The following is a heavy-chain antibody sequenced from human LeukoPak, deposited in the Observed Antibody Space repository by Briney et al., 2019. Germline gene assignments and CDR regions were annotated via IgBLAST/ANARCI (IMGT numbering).Heavy chain of an antibody. Sequence: SETLSLTCTVSGYSISSGYCWGWIRQPPGKGLEWIGSIYHSGSTYYNPSLKSRVTISVDTSKNQFSLKLSSVTAADTAVYYCARADYSSTWSHDYYYMDVWGKGTTVTVSS. J-gene: IGHJ6*03. CDR1: GYSISSGYC. CDR2: IYHSGST. V-gene: IGHV4-38-2*02. D-gene: IGHD6-13*01. CDR3: ARADYSSTWSHDYYYMDV.